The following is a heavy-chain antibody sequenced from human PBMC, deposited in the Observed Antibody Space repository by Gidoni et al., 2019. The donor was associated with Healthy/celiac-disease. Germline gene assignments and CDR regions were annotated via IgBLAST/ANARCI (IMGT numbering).Heavy chain of an antibody. V-gene: IGHV1-18*01. J-gene: IGHJ6*02. D-gene: IGHD3-3*01. CDR3: ASGDYDFWSGYYTSSFGLYGMDV. CDR2: ISAYNGNT. Sequence: QVQLVQSGAEVQKPGASVKVSCKASGYTFTSYGISWVRPAPGQGLEWMGWISAYNGNTNYAQKLQGRVTMTTDTSTSTAYMELRSLRSDDTAVYYCASGDYDFWSGYYTSSFGLYGMDVWGQGTTVTVSS. CDR1: GYTFTSYG.